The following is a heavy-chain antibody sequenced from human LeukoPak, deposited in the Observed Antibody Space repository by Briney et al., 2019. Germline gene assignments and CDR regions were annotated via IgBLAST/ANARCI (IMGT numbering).Heavy chain of an antibody. CDR2: ISDSGNT. CDR1: GGSISKFY. D-gene: IGHD2-2*01. J-gene: IGHJ4*02. CDR3: SSSSTTWSY. Sequence: SETLSLTCTVSGGSISKFYWSWIRQPPGKGLEWIGYISDSGNTNCNPSLKSRVTISVDTSKRQFSLKLSFVTAADTAVYYCSSSSTTWSYWGQGTLVTVSS. V-gene: IGHV4-59*01.